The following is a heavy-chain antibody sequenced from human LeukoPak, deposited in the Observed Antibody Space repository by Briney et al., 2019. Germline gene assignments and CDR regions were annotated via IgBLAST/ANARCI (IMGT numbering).Heavy chain of an antibody. D-gene: IGHD4-17*01. CDR3: GLTVTYSYGMDV. V-gene: IGHV1-2*02. J-gene: IGHJ6*02. CDR2: INPNSGGT. Sequence: ASVKVSCKPSGYSFTAYWIHWVRQAPGQGLKWLGWINPNSGGTNYVRKFQGRVTMTRDTSISTAYLELSRLRSDDTAVYYCGLTVTYSYGMDVWGQGTTVTVSS. CDR1: GYSFTAYW.